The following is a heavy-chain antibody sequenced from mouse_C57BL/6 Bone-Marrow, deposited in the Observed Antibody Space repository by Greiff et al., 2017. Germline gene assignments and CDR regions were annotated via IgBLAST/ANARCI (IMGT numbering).Heavy chain of an antibody. V-gene: IGHV14-4*01. Sequence: VQLQQSGAELVRPGASVKLSCTASGFTITDYYMHWVKQRPEHGLEWIGWIVPENGDTEYASKFQGKATIAADTSSNTAYLQLSSLTSVDTAVSYCPRLLDYWGQGTSVTVSS. J-gene: IGHJ4*01. CDR3: PRLLDY. CDR1: GFTITDYY. CDR2: IVPENGDT. D-gene: IGHD1-2*01.